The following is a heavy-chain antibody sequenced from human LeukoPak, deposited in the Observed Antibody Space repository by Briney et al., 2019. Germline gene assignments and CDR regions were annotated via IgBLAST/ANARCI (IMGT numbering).Heavy chain of an antibody. CDR1: GGSISSYY. CDR3: AKLDYYDSSGYH. J-gene: IGHJ5*02. CDR2: ISGSGGST. Sequence: PSETLSLTCTVSGGSISSYYWSWVRQAPGKGLEWVSAISGSGGSTYYADSVKGRFTISRDNSKNTLYLQMNSLRAEDTAVYYCAKLDYYDSSGYHWGQGTLVTVSS. D-gene: IGHD3-22*01. V-gene: IGHV3-23*01.